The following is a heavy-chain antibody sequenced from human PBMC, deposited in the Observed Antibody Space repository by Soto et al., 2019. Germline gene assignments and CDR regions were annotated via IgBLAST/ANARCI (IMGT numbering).Heavy chain of an antibody. J-gene: IGHJ6*02. CDR3: ARDHGMFLSYYYYGMDV. D-gene: IGHD3-10*02. CDR1: GFTFSRFS. Sequence: LRLSCAASGFTFSRFSMHWVRQAPGKGLAWVAVISYDGSNTHYAESVKGRFNISRDDSKNTVYLQMNNLRGEDSAVYYCARDHGMFLSYYYYGMDVWGQGTTVTVSS. CDR2: ISYDGSNT. V-gene: IGHV3-30-3*01.